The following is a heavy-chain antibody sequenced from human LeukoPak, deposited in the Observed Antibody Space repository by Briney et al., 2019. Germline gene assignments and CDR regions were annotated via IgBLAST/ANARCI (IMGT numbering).Heavy chain of an antibody. Sequence: SETLSLTCTVSGGSISSHYWSWIRQPPGKGLEWIGYIYYSGSTNYNPSLKSRVTISVDTSKNQFSLKLGSVTAADTAVYYCARTFKYCGGDCYSYHDYWGQGTLVTVSS. CDR1: GGSISSHY. V-gene: IGHV4-59*11. D-gene: IGHD2-21*02. J-gene: IGHJ4*02. CDR2: IYYSGST. CDR3: ARTFKYCGGDCYSYHDY.